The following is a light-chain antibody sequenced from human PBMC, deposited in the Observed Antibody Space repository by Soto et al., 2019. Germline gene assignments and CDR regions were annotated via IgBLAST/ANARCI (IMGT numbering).Light chain of an antibody. Sequence: EIVLTQSPATLSLSPGERATLSCRASQSVSSYLAWYQQKPGQAPRLLISDASNRATGIPARFSGSGSGTDFTLTISSLEPEDFAVYYCQQRTKTFGQGTRLVIK. J-gene: IGKJ5*01. CDR1: QSVSSY. CDR3: QQRTKT. CDR2: DAS. V-gene: IGKV3-11*01.